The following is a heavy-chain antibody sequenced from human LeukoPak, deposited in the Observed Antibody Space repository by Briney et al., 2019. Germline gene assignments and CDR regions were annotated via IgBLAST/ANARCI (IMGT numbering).Heavy chain of an antibody. CDR2: MNPNSGAT. V-gene: IGHV1-2*02. Sequence: ASVKVSCKSSGYTFNGYYMHWVRQAPGQGLEWMGWMNPNSGATNYAQKFQGRVTMTRDTSSSTAYMELSWLTSDDTAVYYCARDPTNWIDYWGQGTLITVSS. CDR1: GYTFNGYY. D-gene: IGHD1-1*01. CDR3: ARDPTNWIDY. J-gene: IGHJ4*02.